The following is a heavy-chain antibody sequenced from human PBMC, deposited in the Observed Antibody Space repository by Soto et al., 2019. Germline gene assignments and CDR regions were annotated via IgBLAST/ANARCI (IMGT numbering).Heavy chain of an antibody. V-gene: IGHV3-23*01. CDR3: ARGGGDCSGGSCYFWRYYFDC. Sequence: GGSLRLSCAASGFTFSSYAMNWVRQAPGKGLEWVSVISGSGDSSYYADSVKGRFTISRDNSKNTLYLQMNSLRTEDTAVYYCARGGGDCSGGSCYFWRYYFDCWGQGTLVTVSS. CDR2: ISGSGDSS. CDR1: GFTFSSYA. D-gene: IGHD2-15*01. J-gene: IGHJ4*02.